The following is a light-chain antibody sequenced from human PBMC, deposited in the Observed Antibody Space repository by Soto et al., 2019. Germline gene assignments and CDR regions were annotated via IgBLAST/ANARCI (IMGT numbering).Light chain of an antibody. CDR2: GNT. V-gene: IGLV1-40*01. CDR3: QSYDDSLSVHYV. J-gene: IGLJ1*01. CDR1: SSNIGSTYD. Sequence: QPVLTEPPSMSGAPGHRVTISCTGSSSNIGSTYDVQWYQQLPGTAPKLLIHGNTDRPSGVPDRFSGSKSGTSASLAITGLQADDEADYDCQSYDDSLSVHYVFGTGTKVTVL.